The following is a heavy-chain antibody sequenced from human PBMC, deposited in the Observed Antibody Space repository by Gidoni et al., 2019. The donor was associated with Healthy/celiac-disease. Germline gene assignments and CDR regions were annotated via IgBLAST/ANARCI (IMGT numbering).Heavy chain of an antibody. D-gene: IGHD1-26*01. V-gene: IGHV4-39*01. Sequence: LQLQESGPGLVKHSENLSLTCTVSGGSISSSSYYWSWIRQPPGKGLDWIGSIYYSGRTDYNPSLKNRVTISVDMLKNQYSRKLSSVTAADMAVYYCARLRVGATTSAFDIWGQGTMVTVSS. CDR1: GGSISSSSYY. J-gene: IGHJ3*02. CDR3: ARLRVGATTSAFDI. CDR2: IYYSGRT.